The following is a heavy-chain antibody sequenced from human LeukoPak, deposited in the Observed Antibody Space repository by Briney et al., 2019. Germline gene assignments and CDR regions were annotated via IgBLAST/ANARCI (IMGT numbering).Heavy chain of an antibody. CDR3: ARWKMEGIVVDVFDI. CDR2: IYSGGAT. CDR1: GFTFSSYE. D-gene: IGHD3-22*01. V-gene: IGHV3-53*04. J-gene: IGHJ3*02. Sequence: GGSLRLSCAASGFTFSSYEMIWVRQAPGKGLEWVSAIYSGGATYYTDSVKGRFTMSRHTSKNTLDLQMNSLRVEDTAVYYCARWKMEGIVVDVFDIWGQGTRVTVSS.